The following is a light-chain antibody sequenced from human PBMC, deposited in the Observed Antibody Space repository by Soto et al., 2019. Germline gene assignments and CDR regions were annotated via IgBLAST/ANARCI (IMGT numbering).Light chain of an antibody. CDR1: QGISNY. J-gene: IGKJ1*01. Sequence: DIQMTQSPSSLSASVGDRVTITCRASQGISNYLAWYQQKPGKVPKLLIYAASTLQSGVPSRFSGSGSGTDFTLTISSLQPEDVASYYCQKEAFGQGTKVEIK. CDR2: AAS. V-gene: IGKV1-27*01. CDR3: QKEA.